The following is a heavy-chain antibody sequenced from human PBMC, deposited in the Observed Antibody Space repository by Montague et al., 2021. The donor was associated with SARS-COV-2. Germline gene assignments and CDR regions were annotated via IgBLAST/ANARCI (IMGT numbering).Heavy chain of an antibody. CDR1: GGSISSCSYY. D-gene: IGHD1-26*01. CDR2: IYTSGST. V-gene: IGHV4-61*02. Sequence: TLSLTCTVSGGSISSCSYYWSWIRQPAGKGLEWIGRIYTSGSTNYNPSLKSRVTISVDTSKNQFSLKLSSVTAADTAIYYCARKGSGRSDLAYWGQGTLVTASS. J-gene: IGHJ4*02. CDR3: ARKGSGRSDLAY.